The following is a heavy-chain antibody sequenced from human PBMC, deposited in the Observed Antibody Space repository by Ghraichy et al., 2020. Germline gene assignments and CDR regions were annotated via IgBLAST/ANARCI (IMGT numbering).Heavy chain of an antibody. V-gene: IGHV4-59*01. Sequence: SETLSLTCTVSGGFISSYYWSWIRQPPGKGLEWIGYIYYSGSTNYNPSLKSRVTISVDTSKNQFSLKLSSVTAADTAVYYCARGTWFRRAGSYYYYYMDVWGKGTTVTVSS. CDR1: GGFISSYY. D-gene: IGHD3-10*01. J-gene: IGHJ6*03. CDR2: IYYSGST. CDR3: ARGTWFRRAGSYYYYYMDV.